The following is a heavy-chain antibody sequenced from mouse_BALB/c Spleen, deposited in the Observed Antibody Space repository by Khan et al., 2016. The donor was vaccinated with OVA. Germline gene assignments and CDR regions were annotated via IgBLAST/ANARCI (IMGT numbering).Heavy chain of an antibody. J-gene: IGHJ2*01. V-gene: IGHV1-7*01. CDR3: ARDRIDY. CDR2: INLSSNYT. Sequence: QVQLKESGAELAKPGASVKMSCKAPGYTFTGYWVHWVKQRLGQGREWIGYINLSSNYTEYNQNFKDKATLTADKSSSTAYMQLSSLTSEDSAVYYCARDRIDYWGQGTTLTVAS. CDR1: GYTFTGYW.